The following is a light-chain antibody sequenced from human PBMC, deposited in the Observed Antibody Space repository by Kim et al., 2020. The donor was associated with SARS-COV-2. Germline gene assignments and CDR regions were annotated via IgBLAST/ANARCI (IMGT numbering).Light chain of an antibody. V-gene: IGKV3-20*01. CDR1: TTANRTY. Sequence: GEKDIVSCMASTTANRTYVAVDKKNPGQAHRLLIYGASSRATGIPDRFSGSGSGTDFTLTISSLESEDFAVYYCQQYGSSQATFGQGTKVDI. CDR2: GAS. CDR3: QQYGSSQAT. J-gene: IGKJ1*01.